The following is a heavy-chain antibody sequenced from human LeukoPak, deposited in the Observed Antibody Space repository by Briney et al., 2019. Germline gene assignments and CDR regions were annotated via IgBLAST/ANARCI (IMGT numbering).Heavy chain of an antibody. V-gene: IGHV3-30-3*01. CDR2: ISYDGSNK. Sequence: GGSLRLSCAASGFTFSSYAMHWVRQAPGKGLEWVAVISYDGSNKYYADSVKGRFTISRDNSKNTLYLQMNSLRAEDTAVYSCARAYSSGWYPIGYWGQGTLVTVSS. CDR1: GFTFSSYA. D-gene: IGHD6-19*01. CDR3: ARAYSSGWYPIGY. J-gene: IGHJ4*02.